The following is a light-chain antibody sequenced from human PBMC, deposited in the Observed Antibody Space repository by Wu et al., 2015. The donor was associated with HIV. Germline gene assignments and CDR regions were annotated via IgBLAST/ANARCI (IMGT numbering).Light chain of an antibody. J-gene: IGKJ4*01. CDR3: QQRKSWGT. CDR1: QRLSSRS. CDR2: GAS. V-gene: IGKV3-20*01. Sequence: EIVLRQFPSTQSLSPGERALFSCRASQRLSSRSLAWYQQKRGQPPRLLIPGASIRATGIPDKFSGAGAGTDFSLIISGLEPEDSAVYYCQQRKSWGTFGGGTKVEI.